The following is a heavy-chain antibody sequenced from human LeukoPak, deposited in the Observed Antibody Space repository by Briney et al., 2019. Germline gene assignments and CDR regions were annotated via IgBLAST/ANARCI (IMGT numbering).Heavy chain of an antibody. CDR1: GYTFTGYY. CDR3: ARHYGPYYYYGMDV. Sequence: ASVKVSCKASGYTFTGYYMHWVRQAPGQGLEWMGWINPNSSGTNYAQKFQGRVTMTRDTSISTAYMELSRLRSDDTAVYYCARHYGPYYYYGMDVWGQGTTVTVSS. J-gene: IGHJ6*02. V-gene: IGHV1-2*02. CDR2: INPNSSGT. D-gene: IGHD4-17*01.